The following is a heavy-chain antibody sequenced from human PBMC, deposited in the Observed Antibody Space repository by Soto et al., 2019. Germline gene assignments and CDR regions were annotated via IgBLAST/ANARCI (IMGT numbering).Heavy chain of an antibody. V-gene: IGHV5-10-1*01. CDR3: ARRAVTTQGYYYGMDV. Sequence: GESLKISCQGSGYSFTNYWISWVRQMHGKGLEWMGRIDPSDSYTNYSPSFQGHVTISSDKSISTAYLQWSSLKASDTAMYYCARRAVTTQGYYYGMDVWGQGTTVTVSS. CDR1: GYSFTNYW. D-gene: IGHD4-4*01. J-gene: IGHJ6*02. CDR2: IDPSDSYT.